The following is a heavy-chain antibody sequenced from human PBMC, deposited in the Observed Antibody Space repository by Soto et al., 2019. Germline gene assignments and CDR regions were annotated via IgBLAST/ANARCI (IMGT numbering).Heavy chain of an antibody. V-gene: IGHV1-69*06. D-gene: IGHD3-10*01. Sequence: QVQLVQSGAEVKKPGSSVKVSCQVFGGTFSTYGLGWVRQAPGQGLEWMGAIIPKYDSVNYAQRFQGRVSISADKSTNTAYMELSSLRSEDTALYYCATWRSYSGSYCFDYWGQGTLVSVSS. CDR3: ATWRSYSGSYCFDY. CDR2: IIPKYDSV. J-gene: IGHJ4*02. CDR1: GGTFSTYG.